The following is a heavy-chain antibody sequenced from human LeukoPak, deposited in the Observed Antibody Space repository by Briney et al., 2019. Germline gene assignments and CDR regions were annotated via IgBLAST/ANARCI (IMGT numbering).Heavy chain of an antibody. D-gene: IGHD4-23*01. CDR3: ASDYGGNYYFDY. J-gene: IGHJ4*02. CDR1: GGTFSSYA. CDR2: IIPIFGTA. Sequence: ASVEVSCKASGGTFSSYAISWVRQAPGQGLEWMGGIIPIFGTANYAQKFQGRVTITTDESTSTAYMELSSLRSEDTAVYYCASDYGGNYYFDYWGQGTLVTVSS. V-gene: IGHV1-69*05.